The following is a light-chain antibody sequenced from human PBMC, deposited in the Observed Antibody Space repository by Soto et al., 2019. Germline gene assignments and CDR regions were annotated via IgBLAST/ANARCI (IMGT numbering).Light chain of an antibody. CDR2: GAS. V-gene: IGKV3-15*01. CDR1: QSVSSN. Sequence: EIVMTQSPATLSVSPGERATLSCSASQSVSSNLAWYQQKPGQAPRILIYGASTRATGIPARFSGSGSGTEFTLNVSSLQSEEFAVYYCQQYNNWLITFGQGTRLQIK. J-gene: IGKJ5*01. CDR3: QQYNNWLIT.